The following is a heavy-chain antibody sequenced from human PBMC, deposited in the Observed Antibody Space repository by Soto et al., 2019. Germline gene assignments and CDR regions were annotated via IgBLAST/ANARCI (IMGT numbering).Heavy chain of an antibody. CDR2: IYHSGST. J-gene: IGHJ4*02. CDR1: GGSLSRGGYY. V-gene: IGHV4-31*03. Sequence: SETLSLTCTVSGGSLSRGGYYWSWIRQNPGKGLEWIGYIYHSGSTYYNPSLRSRVSMSADTSKNQFSLELRSVTAADTAVYYCAREGGYCSAGSCYSLDYWGQGTQVTVSS. CDR3: AREGGYCSAGSCYSLDY. D-gene: IGHD2-15*01.